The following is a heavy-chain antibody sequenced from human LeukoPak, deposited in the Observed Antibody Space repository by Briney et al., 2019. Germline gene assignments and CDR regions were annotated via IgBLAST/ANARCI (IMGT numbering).Heavy chain of an antibody. J-gene: IGHJ4*02. CDR2: IIPIFGTA. CDR1: GGTFSSYA. V-gene: IGHV1-69*05. D-gene: IGHD1-7*01. CDR3: ARDRENWNSAGLDY. Sequence: SVKVSCKASGGTFSSYAISWVRQAPGQGLEWMGGIIPIFGTANYAQKFQGRVTITTDESTSTAYMELSSLRSEDTAVYYCARDRENWNSAGLDYWGQGTLVTVSS.